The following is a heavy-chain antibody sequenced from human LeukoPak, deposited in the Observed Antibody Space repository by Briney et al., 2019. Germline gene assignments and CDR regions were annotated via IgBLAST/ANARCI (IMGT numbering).Heavy chain of an antibody. CDR1: GGSISSSNSY. Sequence: SETLSLTCTVSGGSISSSNSYWGWIRQPPGKGLEWVGSIFYSGSTFYNPSLKSRVTISVDTSKNQFSLRLSSVTAADTAVYYCARPSRDGYRYTFDYWGQGILVTVSS. D-gene: IGHD5-24*01. CDR2: IFYSGST. CDR3: ARPSRDGYRYTFDY. J-gene: IGHJ4*02. V-gene: IGHV4-39*07.